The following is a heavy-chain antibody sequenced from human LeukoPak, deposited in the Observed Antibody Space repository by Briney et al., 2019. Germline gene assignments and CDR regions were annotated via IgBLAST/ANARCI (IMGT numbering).Heavy chain of an antibody. J-gene: IGHJ4*02. D-gene: IGHD7-27*01. CDR3: ARSPLGIAPFDY. Sequence: GGSLRLSCAASGFTFSDHHMDWVRQAPGEGLEWVARIRNKANRYTTEYAASVKGRFTISRDDSENSLYLQMDSLKTEDTAVYYCARSPLGIAPFDYWGQGALVTVSS. CDR1: GFTFSDHH. V-gene: IGHV3-72*01. CDR2: IRNKANRYTT.